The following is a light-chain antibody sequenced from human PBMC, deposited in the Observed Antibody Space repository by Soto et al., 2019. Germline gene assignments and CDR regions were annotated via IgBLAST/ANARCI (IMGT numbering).Light chain of an antibody. CDR2: GAS. J-gene: IGKJ2*01. CDR3: QQHNNWPLT. V-gene: IGKV3-15*01. Sequence: EIVMTQSPATLSVSPGERATLSCRASQSVSSNLAWYQQKPGQAPRLLIYGASTRATGIPARFSGSGSGTELTLTISSLQSEDFAVYYCQQHNNWPLTFGQGTKLEI. CDR1: QSVSSN.